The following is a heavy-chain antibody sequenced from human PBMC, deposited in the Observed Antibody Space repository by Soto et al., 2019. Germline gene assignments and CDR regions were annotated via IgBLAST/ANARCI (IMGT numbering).Heavy chain of an antibody. CDR2: ISSSGSTI. V-gene: IGHV3-48*03. Sequence: GGSLRLSCAASGFTFSSYEMNWVRQAPGKGLEWVSYISSSGSTIYYADSVKGRFTISRDNAKNSLYLQMNSLRAEDTAVYYCAKDSPWLVRYYYHGMDVWGQGTTVTVSS. D-gene: IGHD6-19*01. CDR1: GFTFSSYE. J-gene: IGHJ6*02. CDR3: AKDSPWLVRYYYHGMDV.